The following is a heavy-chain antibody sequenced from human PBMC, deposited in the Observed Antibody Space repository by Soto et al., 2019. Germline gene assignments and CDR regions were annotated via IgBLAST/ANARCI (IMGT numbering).Heavy chain of an antibody. CDR3: TRGHYYGMDV. CDR1: GFTFSAYW. CDR2: TNTDGTAT. J-gene: IGHJ6*02. Sequence: GGSLRLSCAASGFTFSAYWMHWVRQAPGKGLVWVSRTNTDGTATTYADSVEGRFTISRDNAKNMLYLQMNSLRAEDTAVYYCTRGHYYGMDVWGQGTTVTVYS. V-gene: IGHV3-74*03.